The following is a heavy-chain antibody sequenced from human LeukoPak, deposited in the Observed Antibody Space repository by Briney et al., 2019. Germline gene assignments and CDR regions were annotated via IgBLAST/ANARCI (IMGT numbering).Heavy chain of an antibody. D-gene: IGHD3-10*01. J-gene: IGHJ3*02. CDR2: ISSSGSTI. V-gene: IGHV3-48*03. CDR3: ARSTMGDAFDI. Sequence: GGSLRLSCAASGFTFSSYEMNWVRQAPGKGLEWVSYISSSGSTIYYADSVKGRFTISRDNAKNSLYLQMNSLRAEDTAVYYCARSTMGDAFDIWGQGTMVTVSS. CDR1: GFTFSSYE.